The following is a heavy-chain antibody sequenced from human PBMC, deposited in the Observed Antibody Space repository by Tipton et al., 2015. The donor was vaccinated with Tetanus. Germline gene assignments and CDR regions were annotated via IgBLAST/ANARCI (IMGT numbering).Heavy chain of an antibody. CDR1: GFTFSSYA. CDR2: ISGSGGST. V-gene: IGHV3-23*01. D-gene: IGHD1-26*01. CDR3: AMGGVGAIFEDYFDY. Sequence: SLRLSCAASGFTFSSYAMSWVRQAPGKGLEWVSAISGSGGSTYYADSVKGRFTISRDNSKNTLYLQMNSRRAEDTAVYYCAMGGVGAIFEDYFDYWGQGTLVTVSS. J-gene: IGHJ4*02.